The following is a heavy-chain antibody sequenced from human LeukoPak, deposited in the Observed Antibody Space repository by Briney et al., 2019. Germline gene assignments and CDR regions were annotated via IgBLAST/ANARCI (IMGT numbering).Heavy chain of an antibody. D-gene: IGHD4-17*01. Sequence: SETLSLTCTVSGYSISSDYYWGWIRQPPGKGLEWIGTIYHSGSTSYNPSLKSRVTISVDTSKNQFSLKLSSVTAADTAVYYCASRGWDYGDYPRWFDPWGQGTLVTVSS. J-gene: IGHJ5*02. V-gene: IGHV4-38-2*02. CDR3: ASRGWDYGDYPRWFDP. CDR2: IYHSGST. CDR1: GYSISSDYY.